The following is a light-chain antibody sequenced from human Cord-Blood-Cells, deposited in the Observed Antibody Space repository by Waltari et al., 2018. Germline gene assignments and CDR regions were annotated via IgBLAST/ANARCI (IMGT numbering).Light chain of an antibody. J-gene: IGLJ2*01. Sequence: SALTPPASVSGSPGPSITISCTGTSSDVGGYNYVSWYQQHPGKAPNLMIYEVSKRPSGVSNRFSGSKSGNTASLTIAGLQAEDEADYYCSSYTSSSTLVFGGGTKLTVL. CDR3: SSYTSSSTLV. CDR1: SSDVGGYNY. V-gene: IGLV2-14*01. CDR2: EVS.